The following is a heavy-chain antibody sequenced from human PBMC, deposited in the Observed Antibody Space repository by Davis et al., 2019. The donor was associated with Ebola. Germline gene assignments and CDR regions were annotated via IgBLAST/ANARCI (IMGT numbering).Heavy chain of an antibody. CDR1: GGSFSGYY. Sequence: SETLSLTCAVYGGSFSGYYWSWIRQPPGKGLEWIGEINHSGSTNYNPSLKSRVTISVDTSKNQLSLKLSSVTAADTAVYYCARGGRFLEWLSKFDYWGQGTLVTVSS. CDR2: INHSGST. V-gene: IGHV4-34*01. D-gene: IGHD3-3*01. CDR3: ARGGRFLEWLSKFDY. J-gene: IGHJ4*02.